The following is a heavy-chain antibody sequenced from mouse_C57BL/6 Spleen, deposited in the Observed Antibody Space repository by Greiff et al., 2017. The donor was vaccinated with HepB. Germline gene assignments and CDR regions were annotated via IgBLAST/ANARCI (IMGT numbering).Heavy chain of an antibody. CDR1: GFNIKDDY. J-gene: IGHJ3*01. CDR3: TTDDYVFAY. Sequence: EVQLQQSGAELVRPGASVKLSCTASGFNIKDDYMHWVKQRPEQGLEWIGWIDPENGDTEYASKFQGKATITADTSSNTAYLQLSSLTSEDTAVYYGTTDDYVFAYWGQGTLVTVSA. D-gene: IGHD2-4*01. V-gene: IGHV14-4*01. CDR2: IDPENGDT.